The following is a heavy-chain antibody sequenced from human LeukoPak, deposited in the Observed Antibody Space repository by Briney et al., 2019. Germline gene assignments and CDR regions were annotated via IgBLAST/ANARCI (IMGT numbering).Heavy chain of an antibody. J-gene: IGHJ4*02. CDR3: ARVRDYFDSSDYSDY. CDR1: GYTFTSYY. V-gene: IGHV1-18*04. Sequence: ASLTVSCKASGYTFTSYYISWVRQAPGQGLERMGWISAYNGNTKYVQKFQGRVTMTIDTSSTTAYMELRSLTSDDTAVYYCARVRDYFDSSDYSDYWGQGTLVTVSS. CDR2: ISAYNGNT. D-gene: IGHD3-22*01.